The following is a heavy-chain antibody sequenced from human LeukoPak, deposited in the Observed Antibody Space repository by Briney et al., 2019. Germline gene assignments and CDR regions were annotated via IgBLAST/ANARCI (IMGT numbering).Heavy chain of an antibody. V-gene: IGHV4-34*01. J-gene: IGHJ4*02. CDR1: GGSFSGYY. D-gene: IGHD5-18*01. CDR3: ARGSPRQTWGSNTAMAYFDY. Sequence: SETLSLTCAVYGGSFSGYYWSWIRQPPGKGLEWIGEINHSGSTNYNPSLKSRVTISVDTSKNQFSLKLSSVTAADTAVYYCARGSPRQTWGSNTAMAYFDYLGQGTLVAVSS. CDR2: INHSGST.